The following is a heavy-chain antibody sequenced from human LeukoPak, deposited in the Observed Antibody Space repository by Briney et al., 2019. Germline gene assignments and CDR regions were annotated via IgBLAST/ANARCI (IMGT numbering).Heavy chain of an antibody. CDR2: IIPIFGTA. CDR1: GYTFTSYG. Sequence: ASVKVSCKASGYTFTSYGISWVRQAPGQGLEWMGGIIPIFGTANYAQKFQGRVTITTDKSTSTAYMELSSLRSEDTAVYYCAREGYSSSWYDSDWGQGTLVTVSS. D-gene: IGHD6-13*01. CDR3: AREGYSSSWYDSD. V-gene: IGHV1-69*05. J-gene: IGHJ4*02.